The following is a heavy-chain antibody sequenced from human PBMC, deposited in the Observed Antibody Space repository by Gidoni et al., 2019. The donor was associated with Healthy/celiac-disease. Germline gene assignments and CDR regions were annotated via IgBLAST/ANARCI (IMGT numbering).Heavy chain of an antibody. CDR2: IYYSGST. J-gene: IGHJ4*02. V-gene: IGHV4-59*01. Sequence: GPGLVKPSETLSLTCTVSGGSISSYYWSWVRQPPGKGLEWIGYIYYSGSTNYNPPLKSQVTISVDTSKNQFSLKLSSVTAADTAVYYCARVGDYYDSSGYYLGVFDYWGQGTLVTVSS. CDR1: GGSISSYY. CDR3: ARVGDYYDSSGYYLGVFDY. D-gene: IGHD3-22*01.